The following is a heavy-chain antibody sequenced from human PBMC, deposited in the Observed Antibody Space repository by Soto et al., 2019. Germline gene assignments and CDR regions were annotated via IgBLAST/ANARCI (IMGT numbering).Heavy chain of an antibody. CDR2: ISGSGGST. CDR3: ANRCSGGSCYPGY. D-gene: IGHD2-15*01. CDR1: GFTFSSYA. J-gene: IGHJ4*02. V-gene: IGHV3-23*01. Sequence: EVQLLESGGGLVQPGGSLRLSCAASGFTFSSYAMSWVRQAPGKGLEWVSAISGSGGSTYYADSVKGRFTISRDNSKNTLYLQMNSLRAEDTPVYYCANRCSGGSCYPGYWGQGTLVTVSS.